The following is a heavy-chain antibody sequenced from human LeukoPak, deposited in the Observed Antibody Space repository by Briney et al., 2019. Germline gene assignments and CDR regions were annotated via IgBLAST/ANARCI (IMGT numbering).Heavy chain of an antibody. CDR2: ISGSGGST. V-gene: IGHV3-23*01. CDR3: ARLYEVTSSWNYYYYYYMDV. CDR1: GFTFSSYA. J-gene: IGHJ6*03. D-gene: IGHD6-13*01. Sequence: TGGSLRLSCAASGFTFSSYAMSWVRQAPGKGLEWVSAISGSGGSTYYADSVKGRFTISRDNAKNSLYLQMNSLRAEDTAVYYCARLYEVTSSWNYYYYYYMDVWGKGTTVTVSS.